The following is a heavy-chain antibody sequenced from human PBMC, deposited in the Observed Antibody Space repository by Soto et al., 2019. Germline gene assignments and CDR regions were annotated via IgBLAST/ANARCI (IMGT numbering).Heavy chain of an antibody. Sequence: SETLSLTCTVSGGSISSSSYYWGWIRQPPGKGLEWIGSIYYSGSTYYNPSLKSRVTISVDTSKNQFSLKLSSVTAADTAVYYCARLYGSGSDYYYYGMDVWGQGTTVT. V-gene: IGHV4-39*01. J-gene: IGHJ6*02. CDR3: ARLYGSGSDYYYYGMDV. D-gene: IGHD3-10*01. CDR1: GGSISSSSYY. CDR2: IYYSGST.